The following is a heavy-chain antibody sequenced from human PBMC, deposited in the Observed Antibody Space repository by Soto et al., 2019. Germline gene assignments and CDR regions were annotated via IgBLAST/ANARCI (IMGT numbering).Heavy chain of an antibody. Sequence: QVQLQESGPGLVKPSQTLSLTCTVSGGSISSGGYYWSWIRQHPGKGLEWIGSIYYSGSTYYNPSLKSRVTIPVDTSKNQFSMKLSSVTAADTAVYYCARDGDSSGYSNWFDPWGQGTLVTVSS. CDR3: ARDGDSSGYSNWFDP. V-gene: IGHV4-31*03. J-gene: IGHJ5*02. CDR1: GGSISSGGYY. D-gene: IGHD3-22*01. CDR2: IYYSGST.